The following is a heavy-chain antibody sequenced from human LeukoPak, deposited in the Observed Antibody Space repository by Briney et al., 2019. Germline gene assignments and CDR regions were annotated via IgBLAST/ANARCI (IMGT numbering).Heavy chain of an antibody. CDR2: IGSSGATT. CDR1: GFTFNKFA. J-gene: IGHJ4*02. Sequence: TGGSLRLSCEASGFTFNKFAMSWVRQAPGKGPEWVSAIGSSGATTFYADSVKGRCTISRDNSKNTLYLQMNSLRAEDTAVYYCAKHYGSSSWYLYFDYWGQGTLVTVSS. D-gene: IGHD6-13*01. V-gene: IGHV3-23*01. CDR3: AKHYGSSSWYLYFDY.